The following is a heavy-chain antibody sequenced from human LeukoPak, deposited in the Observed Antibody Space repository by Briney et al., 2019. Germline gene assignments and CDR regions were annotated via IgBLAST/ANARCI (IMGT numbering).Heavy chain of an antibody. CDR2: IYYSGST. CDR3: ARDRYYYDSSWWYFDL. Sequence: SETLSLTCTVSGGSISSYYWSWIRQPPGKGLEWIGYIYYSGSTNYNPSLKSRVTISVDTSKSQFSLKLSSVTAADTAVYYCARDRYYYDSSWWYFDLWGRGTLVTVSS. D-gene: IGHD3-22*01. V-gene: IGHV4-59*01. CDR1: GGSISSYY. J-gene: IGHJ2*01.